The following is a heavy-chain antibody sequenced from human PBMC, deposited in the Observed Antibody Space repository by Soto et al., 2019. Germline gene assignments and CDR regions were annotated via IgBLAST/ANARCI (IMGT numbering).Heavy chain of an antibody. D-gene: IGHD2-2*01. CDR1: GFTFDDYT. Sequence: PGGSLRLSCAASGFTFDDYTMHWVRQAPGKGLEWVSLISWDGGSTYYADSVKGRFTISRDNSKNSLYLQMNSLRTEDTALYYCAKGVVPDYYYYGMDVWGQGXTVTVSS. J-gene: IGHJ6*02. CDR3: AKGVVPDYYYYGMDV. V-gene: IGHV3-43*01. CDR2: ISWDGGST.